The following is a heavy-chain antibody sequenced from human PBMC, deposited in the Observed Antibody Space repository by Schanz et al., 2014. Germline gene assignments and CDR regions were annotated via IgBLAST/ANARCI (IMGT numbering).Heavy chain of an antibody. CDR2: ISGSGVTI. CDR1: GFTFSNHA. D-gene: IGHD3-10*01. Sequence: VQLLQSGGALVQPGGSLRLSCAASGFTFSNHALSWVRQAPGKGLEWVSVISGSGVTIYYADSVKGRFTISRDNSKNTLYLQMNSLRAEDTAVDYCAKDQGSYGSGSYSYFDYWGQGTLATVSS. J-gene: IGHJ4*02. CDR3: AKDQGSYGSGSYSYFDY. V-gene: IGHV3-23*01.